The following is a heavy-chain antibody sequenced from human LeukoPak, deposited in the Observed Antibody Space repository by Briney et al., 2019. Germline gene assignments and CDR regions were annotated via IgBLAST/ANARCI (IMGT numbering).Heavy chain of an antibody. Sequence: SETLSLTCPVSGGSISSYYWSWIRQPPGKGLEWIGYIYYSGSTNYNPSLKSRVTISVDTSKNQFSLKLSSVTAADTAVYYCARDYPSPTNWFDPWGQGTLVTVSS. CDR3: ARDYPSPTNWFDP. J-gene: IGHJ5*02. V-gene: IGHV4-59*01. D-gene: IGHD2-2*01. CDR2: IYYSGST. CDR1: GGSISSYY.